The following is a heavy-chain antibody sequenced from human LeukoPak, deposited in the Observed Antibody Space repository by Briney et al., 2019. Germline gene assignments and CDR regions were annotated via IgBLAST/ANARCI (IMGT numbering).Heavy chain of an antibody. V-gene: IGHV4-59*01. CDR3: ARSGGYCSSTSCYDWFDP. CDR2: IYYSGST. Sequence: SETLSLTCTVSGGSISSYYWSWIRQPPGKELEGIGEIYYSGSTNYNPSLKSRVTISVDTSKHQFSLKLRSVTAADTAVYYCARSGGYCSSTSCYDWFDPWGQGELVTVSS. J-gene: IGHJ5*02. CDR1: GGSISSYY. D-gene: IGHD2-2*01.